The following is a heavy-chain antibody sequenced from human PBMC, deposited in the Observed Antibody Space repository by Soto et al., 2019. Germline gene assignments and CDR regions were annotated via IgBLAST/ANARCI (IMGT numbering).Heavy chain of an antibody. J-gene: IGHJ4*02. V-gene: IGHV4-59*01. CDR3: ARAGYTSNYYGGFYFDY. D-gene: IGHD1-26*01. Sequence: KSSETLSLTCSVSGGSFSSYYWSWIRQSPGKGLEYIGYIFYNGRSSYNPPLMNRVTIAIDTSKNQFFLRLGSLTPADTAIYYCARAGYTSNYYGGFYFDYWGLGTLVTVSS. CDR1: GGSFSSYY. CDR2: IFYNGRS.